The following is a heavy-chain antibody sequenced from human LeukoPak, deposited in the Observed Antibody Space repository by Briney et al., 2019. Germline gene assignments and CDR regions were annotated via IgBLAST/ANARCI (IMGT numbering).Heavy chain of an antibody. Sequence: GGSLRLSCAASGFTFSSYAMHWVRQAPGKGLEWVAVISYDGSNKYYADSVKGRFTISRDNSKNTLYLQMSSLRAEDTAVYYCARDHGSSQPYYFDYWGQGTLVTVSS. CDR1: GFTFSSYA. CDR3: ARDHGSSQPYYFDY. V-gene: IGHV3-30-3*01. D-gene: IGHD6-19*01. CDR2: ISYDGSNK. J-gene: IGHJ4*02.